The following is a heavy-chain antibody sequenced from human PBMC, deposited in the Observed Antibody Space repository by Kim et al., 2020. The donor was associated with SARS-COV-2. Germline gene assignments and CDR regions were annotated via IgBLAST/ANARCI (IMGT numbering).Heavy chain of an antibody. CDR2: INHSGST. V-gene: IGHV4-34*01. Sequence: SETLSLTCAVYGGSFSGYYWSWIRQPPGKGLEWVGEINHSGSTNYNPPLKSRVTISVDTAKNQFSLKLSSVTAADTAVYYCAGGNYYRATVYWGQGTLVTVSS. J-gene: IGHJ4*02. CDR1: GGSFSGYY. D-gene: IGHD3-10*01. CDR3: AGGNYYRATVY.